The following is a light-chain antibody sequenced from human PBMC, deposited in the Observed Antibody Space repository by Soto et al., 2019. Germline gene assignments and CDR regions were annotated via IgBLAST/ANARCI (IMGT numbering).Light chain of an antibody. Sequence: DIVMTQSPDSLVVSLGERATINCKSSQSVLYSSNNKNYLAWYQQKPGQPPKLLIYWASTRESGVPDRFSGSGSGTDFTLTISSLQAEDVAVYYCHQYYSTPVTFGQGTKLEIK. CDR3: HQYYSTPVT. V-gene: IGKV4-1*01. J-gene: IGKJ2*01. CDR2: WAS. CDR1: QSVLYSSNNKNY.